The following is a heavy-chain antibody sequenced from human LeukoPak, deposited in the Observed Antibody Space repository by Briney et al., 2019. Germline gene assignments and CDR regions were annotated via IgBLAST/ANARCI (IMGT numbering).Heavy chain of an antibody. CDR3: VREVPYDSSNYYQPFDY. Sequence: ASVKVSCKASGYTFTSYGISWVRQAPGQGLEWMGWISAYNGNTNYAQKLQGRVTMTTDTSTSTAYMNLRSLRSDDTAVYYCVREVPYDSSNYYQPFDYWGQGTLVTVSS. CDR1: GYTFTSYG. CDR2: ISAYNGNT. V-gene: IGHV1-18*01. D-gene: IGHD3-22*01. J-gene: IGHJ4*02.